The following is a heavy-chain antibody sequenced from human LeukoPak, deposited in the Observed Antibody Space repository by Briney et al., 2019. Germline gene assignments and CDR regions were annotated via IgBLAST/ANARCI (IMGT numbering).Heavy chain of an antibody. D-gene: IGHD3-22*01. CDR3: ARTDEVVSEAFDI. CDR1: GYTFTTHS. V-gene: IGHV7-4-1*02. Sequence: ASVKVSCKASGYTFTTHSINWLRQAPGQGLEWMGWITTNTGNPTYAQGFTGRFVFSLDTSVSTAYLQISSLKAEDTAVYYCARTDEVVSEAFDIWGQGTMVTVSS. CDR2: ITTNTGNP. J-gene: IGHJ3*02.